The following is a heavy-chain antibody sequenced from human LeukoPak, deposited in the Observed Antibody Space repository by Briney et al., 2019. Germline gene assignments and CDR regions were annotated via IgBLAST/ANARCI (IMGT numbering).Heavy chain of an antibody. V-gene: IGHV4-4*07. J-gene: IGHJ4*02. CDR1: GGSISSYY. CDR2: VYTSGNT. Sequence: SATLSLTYTLSGGSISSYYWSWIRQPGGKGLEWIGRVYTSGNTNYNPSLKSRVTMSVDTSKNQFSLKLSSVTAADTAVYYCAREATRSGSSDYYHSVYWGQGTLVTVSS. CDR3: AREATRSGSSDYYHSVY. D-gene: IGHD3-22*01.